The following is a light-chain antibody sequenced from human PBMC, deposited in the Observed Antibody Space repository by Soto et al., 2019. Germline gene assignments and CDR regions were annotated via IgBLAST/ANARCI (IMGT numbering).Light chain of an antibody. CDR1: QSLLFSTNNKNY. CDR2: WAS. CDR3: QQYYSTPLT. Sequence: IVMTQSPDSLAVSLGERTTIHCKSSQSLLFSTNNKNYFAWYQQKPGQPPKLHIYWASTRESGVPDRFNGSGSGTDFTLTISSLQAEDVAVYYCQQYYSTPLTFGGGTKVEI. J-gene: IGKJ4*01. V-gene: IGKV4-1*01.